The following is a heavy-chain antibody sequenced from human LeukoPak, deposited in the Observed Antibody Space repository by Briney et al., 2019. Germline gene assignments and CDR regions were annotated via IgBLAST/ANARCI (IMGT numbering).Heavy chain of an antibody. D-gene: IGHD6-13*01. V-gene: IGHV3-48*03. CDR1: GFTFSSYE. CDR3: AQVTAPGTLGMDV. CDR2: ISYTANTI. J-gene: IGHJ6*02. Sequence: GGSLRLSWAAAGFTFSSYEMNWVRQAPGKGLEWVSYISYTANTIYYADSVKGRFTISRDNAKNSLYLQMNSLRAEDTAVYYCAQVTAPGTLGMDVWGQGTAVTVSS.